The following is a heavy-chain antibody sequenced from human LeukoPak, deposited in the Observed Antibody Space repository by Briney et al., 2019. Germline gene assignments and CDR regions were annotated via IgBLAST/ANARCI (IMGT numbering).Heavy chain of an antibody. D-gene: IGHD2-2*01. J-gene: IGHJ5*01. Sequence: ASVTVSCKASGGTFSSYAISWVRQAPGQGLEWMGGIIPIFGTANYAQKFQGRVTITTDESTSTAYMELSSLRSEDTAVYYCARALRDIVVVPAAMGWFDPWGQGTLVTVSS. CDR2: IIPIFGTA. V-gene: IGHV1-69*05. CDR1: GGTFSSYA. CDR3: ARALRDIVVVPAAMGWFDP.